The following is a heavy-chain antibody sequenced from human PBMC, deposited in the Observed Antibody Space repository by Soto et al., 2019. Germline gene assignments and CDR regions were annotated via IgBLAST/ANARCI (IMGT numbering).Heavy chain of an antibody. CDR1: GFTFSSYG. Sequence: QVQLVESGGGVVQPGRSLRLSCAASGFTFSSYGMHWVRQAPGKGLEWVAVISYDGSNKYYADSVKGRFTISRDNSKNTLYLQMNRLRAEDTAVYYCAKADSKVAGRWGFDYWGQGTLVTVSS. D-gene: IGHD6-19*01. CDR2: ISYDGSNK. CDR3: AKADSKVAGRWGFDY. J-gene: IGHJ4*02. V-gene: IGHV3-30*18.